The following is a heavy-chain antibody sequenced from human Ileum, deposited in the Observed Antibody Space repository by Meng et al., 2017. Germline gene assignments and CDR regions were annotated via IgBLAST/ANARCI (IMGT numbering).Heavy chain of an antibody. CDR3: ASTSGWFYS. CDR2: INHSGST. V-gene: IGHV4-34*01. CDR1: GGSFSGYY. J-gene: IGHJ5*01. Sequence: LPQGGARLLKPSATLSLTCPCSGGSFSGYYWSWMRQAPGKELEWIGEINHSGSTNYNPYLKSRVTISVDTSKIQSSLKLSSVTAADTAVYYCASTSGWFYSWGQGTLVTVSS. D-gene: IGHD1-26*01.